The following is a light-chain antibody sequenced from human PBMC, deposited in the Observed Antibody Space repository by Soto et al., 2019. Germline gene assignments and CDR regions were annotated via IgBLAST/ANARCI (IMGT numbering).Light chain of an antibody. CDR2: AAS. V-gene: IGKV1-39*01. CDR3: QQSYSTPYT. Sequence: DIQMTHSPSSLSASVGDRVTITCRASQSISSYLNWYQQKPGKAPKVLIYAASGLQSGVPSRFSGIGSGTDFTLTISSLQPEDFATYYCQQSYSTPYTFGQGTKLEVK. CDR1: QSISSY. J-gene: IGKJ2*01.